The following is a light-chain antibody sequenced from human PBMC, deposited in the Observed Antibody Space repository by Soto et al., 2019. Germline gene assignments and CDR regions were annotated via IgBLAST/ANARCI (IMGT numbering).Light chain of an antibody. V-gene: IGLV2-23*01. Sequence: QSALTQPASVSASPGQSITIPCTGTSSDVGSYNLVSWFQQHPGKVPKLLIYEGTKRPSGFSDRFSGSKSGTTASLTISGLQAEDEAHYYCYSYAGENLYVFGTGTKVTVL. J-gene: IGLJ1*01. CDR2: EGT. CDR1: SSDVGSYNL. CDR3: YSYAGENLYV.